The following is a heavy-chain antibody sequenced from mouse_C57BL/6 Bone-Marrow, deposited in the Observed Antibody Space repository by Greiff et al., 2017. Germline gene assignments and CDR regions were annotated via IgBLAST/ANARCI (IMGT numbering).Heavy chain of an antibody. Sequence: QVHVKQPGTELVKPGASVKLSCKASGYTFTSYWMHWVKQRPGQGLEWIGNINPSNGGTNYNEKFKSKATLTVDKSSSTAYMQLSILPSEDSAVYYCAGAYYINYWFAYWGQGTLVTVSA. D-gene: IGHD2-5*01. CDR2: INPSNGGT. CDR1: GYTFTSYW. V-gene: IGHV1-53*01. CDR3: AGAYYINYWFAY. J-gene: IGHJ3*01.